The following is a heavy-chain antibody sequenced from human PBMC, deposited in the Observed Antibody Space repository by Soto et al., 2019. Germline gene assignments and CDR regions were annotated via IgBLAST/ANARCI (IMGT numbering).Heavy chain of an antibody. CDR1: GFTFSSYS. CDR2: ISSSSSYI. J-gene: IGHJ4*02. CDR3: ASSRMTTVTPFDE. V-gene: IGHV3-21*01. D-gene: IGHD4-17*01. Sequence: PGGSLRLSCAASGFTFSSYSMNWVRQAPGKGLEWVSSISSSSSYIYYADSVKGRFTISRDNAKSSLYLQMNSLRAEDTAVYYCASSRMTTVTPFDEWGQGTLVTVSS.